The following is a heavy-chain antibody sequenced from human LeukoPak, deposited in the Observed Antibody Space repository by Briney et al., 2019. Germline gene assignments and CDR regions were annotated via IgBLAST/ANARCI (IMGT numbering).Heavy chain of an antibody. CDR1: GYTFTSYD. J-gene: IGHJ6*03. CDR2: MNPNSGNT. CDR3: ARVSGYDYTVYYYYYMDV. Sequence: ASVKVSCKASGYTFTSYDINWVRQATGQRLEWMGWMNPNSGNTGYAQKFQGRVTMTRNTSISTAYMELSGLRSEDTAVYYCARVSGYDYTVYYYYYMDVWGKGTTVTVSS. D-gene: IGHD5-12*01. V-gene: IGHV1-8*01.